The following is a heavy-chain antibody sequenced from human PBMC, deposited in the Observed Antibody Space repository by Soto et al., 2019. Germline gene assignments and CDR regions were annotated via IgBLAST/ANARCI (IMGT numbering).Heavy chain of an antibody. CDR3: ARGRMATIPYYCYGMDV. D-gene: IGHD5-12*01. V-gene: IGHV4-34*01. CDR2: INHSGST. Sequence: QVQLQQWGAGLLKPSETLSLTCAVYGGSFSGYYWSWIRQPPGKGLEWIGEINHSGSTNYNPLLKSRATISVDTSKNQFSRRLSSVAAADTAVYYCARGRMATIPYYCYGMDVWGQGTTVTVSS. J-gene: IGHJ6*02. CDR1: GGSFSGYY.